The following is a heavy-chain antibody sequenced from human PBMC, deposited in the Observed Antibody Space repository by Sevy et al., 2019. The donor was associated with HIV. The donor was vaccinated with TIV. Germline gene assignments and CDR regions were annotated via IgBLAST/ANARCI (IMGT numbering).Heavy chain of an antibody. CDR2: ISDRGSTK. CDR1: GFTFSDYY. V-gene: IGHV3-11*01. Sequence: GGSLRLSCAASGFTFSDYYINWVRQAPGKGLEWISYISDRGSTKYYAHSVKGRFTISRDNAKNSLYLQMNSLRAEDTAVYYCAREDIGGRHFDYWGQGTLVTVSS. D-gene: IGHD6-6*01. CDR3: AREDIGGRHFDY. J-gene: IGHJ4*02.